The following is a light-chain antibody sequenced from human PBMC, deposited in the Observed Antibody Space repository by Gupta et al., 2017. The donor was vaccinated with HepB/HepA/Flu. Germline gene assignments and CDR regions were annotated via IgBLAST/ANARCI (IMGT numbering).Light chain of an antibody. J-gene: IGLJ2*01. CDR3: TESNRCSVL. CDR2: QDK. V-gene: IGLV3-1*01. CDR1: KIGEKY. Sequence: SYKLTQPLSVSVSPGQTVTITCSGDKIGEKYATWYQQRAGQSPMLVIYQDKKAASAIPDFVSGSDYETTAPTNRSGTEAVEDEYYYCTESNRCSVLFGGGTKLTVL.